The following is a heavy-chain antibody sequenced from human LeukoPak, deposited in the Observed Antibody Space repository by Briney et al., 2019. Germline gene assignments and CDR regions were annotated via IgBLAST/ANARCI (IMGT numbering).Heavy chain of an antibody. CDR3: TTLGYCSSTSCYSVYYYYYYYMDV. CDR2: IKSKTDGGTT. CDR1: GFTVSNSW. V-gene: IGHV3-15*01. D-gene: IGHD2-2*03. Sequence: GGSLRLSCAASGFTVSNSWMSWVLQAPGKGLEWVGRIKSKTDGGTTDYAAPVKGRFTISRDDSKNTLYLQMNSLKTEDTAVYYCTTLGYCSSTSCYSVYYYYYYYMDVWGKGTTVTISS. J-gene: IGHJ6*03.